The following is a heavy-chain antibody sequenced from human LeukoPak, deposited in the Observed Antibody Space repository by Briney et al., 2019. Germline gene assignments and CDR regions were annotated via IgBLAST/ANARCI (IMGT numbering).Heavy chain of an antibody. CDR1: GFTFSSYA. Sequence: GGSLGLSCAASGFTFSSYAMHWVRQAPGKGLEWVAVISYDGSNKYYADSVKGRFTISRDNSKNTLYLQMNSLRAEDTAVYYCARTRYCSSTSCYKPYYGMDVWGQGTTVTVSS. V-gene: IGHV3-30-3*01. J-gene: IGHJ6*02. D-gene: IGHD2-2*02. CDR3: ARTRYCSSTSCYKPYYGMDV. CDR2: ISYDGSNK.